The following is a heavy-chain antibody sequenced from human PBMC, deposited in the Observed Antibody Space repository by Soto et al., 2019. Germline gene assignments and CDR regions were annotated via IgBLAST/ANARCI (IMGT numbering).Heavy chain of an antibody. CDR2: INHSGST. CDR3: ARSCWVTTRCGAGVRGYYYYGMDV. D-gene: IGHD4-17*01. J-gene: IGHJ6*02. V-gene: IGHV4-34*01. CDR1: GGSFSGYY. Sequence: PSETLSLTCAVYGGSFSGYYWSWIRQPPGKGLEWIGEINHSGSTNYNPSLKSRVTISVDTSKNQFSLKLSSVTAADTAVYYCARSCWVTTRCGAGVRGYYYYGMDVWGQGTTVTVS.